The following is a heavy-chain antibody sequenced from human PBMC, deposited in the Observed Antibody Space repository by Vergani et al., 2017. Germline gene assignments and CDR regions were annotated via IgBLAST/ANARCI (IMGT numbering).Heavy chain of an antibody. V-gene: IGHV1-8*01. D-gene: IGHD3-10*01. J-gene: IGHJ6*03. CDR2: MNPNSGNT. CDR3: ARAVHRLLYSYYYMYV. CDR1: GYTFTSYD. Sequence: QVQLVQSGAEVKKPGASVKVSCKASGYTFTSYDLHWVRQATGQGLEWMGWMNPNSGNTGYAQKFQGRVTMTRNTSISTAYMELSSLRSEDTAVYYCARAVHRLLYSYYYMYVWGKGTTVTVSS.